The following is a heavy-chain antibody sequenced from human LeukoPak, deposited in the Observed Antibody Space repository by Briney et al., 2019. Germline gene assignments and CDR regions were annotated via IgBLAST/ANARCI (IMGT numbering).Heavy chain of an antibody. Sequence: GGSLRLSCAASGFIFSSYSMNWVRQAPGKGLEWVAYITSSRNTIHYADSVKGRFTISRDNSKNTLYLQMNSLRAEDTAVYFCAKGSGWEASYFYYYYMDVWGKGTTVTISS. CDR3: AKGSGWEASYFYYYYMDV. J-gene: IGHJ6*03. CDR1: GFIFSSYS. CDR2: ITSSRNTI. V-gene: IGHV3-48*01. D-gene: IGHD1-26*01.